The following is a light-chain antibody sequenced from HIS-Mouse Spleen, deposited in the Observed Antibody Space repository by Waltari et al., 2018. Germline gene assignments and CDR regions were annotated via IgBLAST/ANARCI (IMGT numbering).Light chain of an antibody. J-gene: IGLJ2*01. V-gene: IGLV3-19*01. CDR3: NSRDSSGNHPVV. CDR1: RLRSYS. CDR2: GKN. Sequence: SSELTQDPAVSVALGQTVRITCQGDRLRSYSACWYPQKPGQAPVLVIYGKNNRPSGIPDRFSGSSSGNTASLTITGAQAEDEADYYCNSRDSSGNHPVVFGGGTKLTVL.